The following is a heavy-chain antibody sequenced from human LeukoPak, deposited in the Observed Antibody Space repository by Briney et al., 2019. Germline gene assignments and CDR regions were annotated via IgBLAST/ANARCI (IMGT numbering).Heavy chain of an antibody. Sequence: GGSLRLSCAASGFTFSSYAMHWVRQAPGKGLEWVAVISYDGSNKYYADSVKGRFIISRDNSKNTLYLQMNSLRAEDTAVYYCARASTVTKSFDYWGQGTLVTVSS. J-gene: IGHJ4*02. D-gene: IGHD4-17*01. CDR2: ISYDGSNK. CDR3: ARASTVTKSFDY. V-gene: IGHV3-30*04. CDR1: GFTFSSYA.